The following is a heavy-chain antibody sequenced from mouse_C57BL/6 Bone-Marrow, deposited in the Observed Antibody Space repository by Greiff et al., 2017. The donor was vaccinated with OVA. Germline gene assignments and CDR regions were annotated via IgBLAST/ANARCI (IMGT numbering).Heavy chain of an antibody. Sequence: QVQLQQPGAELVKPGASVKLSCKASGYTFTSYWMHWVKQRPGQGLEWIGMIHPNSGSTNYNEKFKSKATLTVDKSSSTAYVQLSSLTSEDSAVYYCARDYGSSLFAYWGQGTLVTVSA. CDR1: GYTFTSYW. D-gene: IGHD1-1*01. V-gene: IGHV1-64*01. CDR3: ARDYGSSLFAY. J-gene: IGHJ3*01. CDR2: IHPNSGST.